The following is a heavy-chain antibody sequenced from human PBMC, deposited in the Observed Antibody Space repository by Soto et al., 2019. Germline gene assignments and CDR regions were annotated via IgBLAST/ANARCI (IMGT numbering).Heavy chain of an antibody. CDR1: GGSFSGYY. J-gene: IGHJ3*02. V-gene: IGHV4-34*01. Sequence: PSETLSLTCAVYGGSFSGYYWSWIRQPPGKGLEWIGEINHSGSTNYNPSLKSRVTISVDTSKNQFSLKLSSVTAADTAVYYCARRYFDWPDDAFDIWGQGTMVTVSS. CDR2: INHSGST. CDR3: ARRYFDWPDDAFDI. D-gene: IGHD3-9*01.